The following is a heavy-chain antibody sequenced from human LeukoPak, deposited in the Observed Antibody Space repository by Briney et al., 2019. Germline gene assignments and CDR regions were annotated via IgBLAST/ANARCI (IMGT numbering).Heavy chain of an antibody. D-gene: IGHD5-12*01. CDR1: RFTFNSYA. CDR2: IGGSNGIT. CDR3: ARNENSGWGYFDY. J-gene: IGHJ4*02. V-gene: IGHV3-23*01. Sequence: GGSLRLPCAASRFTFNSYAMSWVRQAPGKGLEWVSVIGGSNGITFYVGSVKGRFTISRDNSKDTLYLQMNSLRAEDTAVYYCARNENSGWGYFDYWGQGTLVTVSS.